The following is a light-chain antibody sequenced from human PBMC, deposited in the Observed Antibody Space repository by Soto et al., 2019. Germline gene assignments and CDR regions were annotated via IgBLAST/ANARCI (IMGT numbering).Light chain of an antibody. J-gene: IGLJ2*01. Sequence: QSALTQPASVSGSPGQSITISCTGTSSDVGGYNYVSWYQQHPGKAPKLMIYDVSNRPSGVSNRFSGSKSGNTASLTISGLQVEDEADYYCSSYTSSSTRVSGGGTKLTVL. V-gene: IGLV2-14*01. CDR1: SSDVGGYNY. CDR2: DVS. CDR3: SSYTSSSTRV.